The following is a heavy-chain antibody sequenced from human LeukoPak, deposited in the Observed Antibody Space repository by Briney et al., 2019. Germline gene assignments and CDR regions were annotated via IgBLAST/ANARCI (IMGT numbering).Heavy chain of an antibody. CDR1: GFIVSGTY. Sequence: GGSLRLSCAASGFIVSGTYMTWVRQAPGKGLECVSVIYSGGNTYYTDSVKGRFSVSRDNSKNTLYLQMNSLRAEDTAVYYCANLLGAFDIWGQGTMVTVSS. CDR3: ANLLGAFDI. CDR2: IYSGGNT. V-gene: IGHV3-53*01. J-gene: IGHJ3*02.